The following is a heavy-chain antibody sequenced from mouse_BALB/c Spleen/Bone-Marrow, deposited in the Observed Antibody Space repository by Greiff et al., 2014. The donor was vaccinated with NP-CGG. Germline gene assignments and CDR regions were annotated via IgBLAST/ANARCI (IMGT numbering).Heavy chain of an antibody. CDR2: IHPNSGNT. CDR3: ARSYRFWYFDV. Sequence: SGSVLVRPGTSVNLPCKASGFTFTSSWMHWAKQRPGQGLEWIGDIHPNSGNTYYNEKFKGKATLTVDSSSSTAYVDLSSLTSEDSAVYFCARSYRFWYFDVWGAGTTVTVSS. D-gene: IGHD2-14*01. V-gene: IGHV1S130*01. J-gene: IGHJ1*01. CDR1: GFTFTSSW.